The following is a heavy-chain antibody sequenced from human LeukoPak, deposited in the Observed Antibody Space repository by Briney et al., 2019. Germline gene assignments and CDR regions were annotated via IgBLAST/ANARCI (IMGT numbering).Heavy chain of an antibody. Sequence: PSETLSLTCTVSGGSISSYYWSWIRQTPGKGLEWIGYIYYSGSTNYNPSLKSRVTISVDTSKNQFSLKLSSVTAADTAVYYCARDEIVGANWFDPWGQGTLVTVSS. CDR3: ARDEIVGANWFDP. V-gene: IGHV4-59*12. CDR2: IYYSGST. CDR1: GGSISSYY. J-gene: IGHJ5*02. D-gene: IGHD1-26*01.